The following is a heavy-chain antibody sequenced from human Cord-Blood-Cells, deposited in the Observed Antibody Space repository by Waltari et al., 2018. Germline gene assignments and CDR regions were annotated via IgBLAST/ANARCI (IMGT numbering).Heavy chain of an antibody. CDR1: GFTFRRYE. J-gene: IGHJ4*02. CDR3: AREGLGHYFDY. CDR2: ISSSGSTI. D-gene: IGHD6-19*01. Sequence: EVQLVESGGGLVQPGGSLRLSCAASGFTFRRYEMNWFRQAPGKGLEWVSYISSSGSTIYYADSVKGRFTISRDNAKNSLYLQMNSLRAEDTAVYYCAREGLGHYFDYWGQGTLVTVSS. V-gene: IGHV3-48*03.